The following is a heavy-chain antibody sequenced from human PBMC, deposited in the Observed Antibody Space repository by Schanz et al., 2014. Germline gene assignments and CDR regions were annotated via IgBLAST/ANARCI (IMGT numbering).Heavy chain of an antibody. J-gene: IGHJ6*02. CDR3: ARQRSYFYAMDV. CDR2: IWYDGTDR. CDR1: GFTFNDYA. Sequence: QVQLVESGGGVVQPGRSLKLSCAASGFTFNDYAMHWVRQAPGKGLEWVAVIWYDGTDRYYADSVKGRFTISRDSAKNSLYLQMNSLRAEDTAVYYCARQRSYFYAMDVWGQGTTVTVSS. V-gene: IGHV3-33*08.